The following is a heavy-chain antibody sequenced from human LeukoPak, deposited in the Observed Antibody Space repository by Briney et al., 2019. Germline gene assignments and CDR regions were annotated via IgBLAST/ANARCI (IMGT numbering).Heavy chain of an antibody. J-gene: IGHJ5*02. V-gene: IGHV1-2*02. CDR2: INPNSGGT. Sequence: ASVKGSCKASGYTFTGYYMHWVRQAPGQGLEWMGWINPNSGGTNYAQKFQGRVTMTRDTSISTAYMELSRLRSDDTAVYYCASIPGYCTNGVCPREDWFDPWGQGTLVTVSS. CDR1: GYTFTGYY. CDR3: ASIPGYCTNGVCPREDWFDP. D-gene: IGHD2-8*01.